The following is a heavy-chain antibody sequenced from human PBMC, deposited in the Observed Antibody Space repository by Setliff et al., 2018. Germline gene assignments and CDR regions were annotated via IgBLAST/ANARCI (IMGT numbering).Heavy chain of an antibody. D-gene: IGHD3-10*01. J-gene: IGHJ3*02. CDR2: IKSKTDGGTT. V-gene: IGHV3-15*01. Sequence: PGGSLRLSCAASGFTFSSYGMHWVRQAPGKGLEWVGRIKSKTDGGTTDYAAPVKGRFTISRDDSKNTLYLQMNSLKTEDTAVYYCTTTGLRDAFDIWGQGTMVTVSS. CDR1: GFTFSSYG. CDR3: TTTGLRDAFDI.